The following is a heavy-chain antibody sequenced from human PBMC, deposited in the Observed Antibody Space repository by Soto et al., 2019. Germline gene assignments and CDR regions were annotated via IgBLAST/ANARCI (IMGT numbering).Heavy chain of an antibody. D-gene: IGHD2-2*01. V-gene: IGHV3-23*01. CDR1: GFTFSSYA. CDR3: AKYGCSSTACQCDY. CDR2: ISGSGAYT. J-gene: IGHJ4*02. Sequence: EVQLLESGGGSVQPGGSLRLSCAASGFTFSSYAMIWVRQAPGKGLEWVSAISGSGAYTYYANSVKGRFTISRHNSKNTRYLQLNSLRAEDTAVYYCAKYGCSSTACQCDYWGQGTRVTGSS.